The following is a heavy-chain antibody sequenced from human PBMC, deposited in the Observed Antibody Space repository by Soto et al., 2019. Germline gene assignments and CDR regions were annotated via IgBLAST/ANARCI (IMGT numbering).Heavy chain of an antibody. J-gene: IGHJ5*02. CDR3: ARQGKSSTLHWFDP. CDR1: GDSISSYY. D-gene: IGHD6-6*01. V-gene: IGHV4-59*08. Sequence: SETLSLTCTVSGDSISSYYWSWIRQPPGKGLEWIGYIYYSGSTNYNPSLKSRVTISVDTSKNQFSLKLRSVTAADTAVYYCARQGKSSTLHWFDPWGQGTLVTVSS. CDR2: IYYSGST.